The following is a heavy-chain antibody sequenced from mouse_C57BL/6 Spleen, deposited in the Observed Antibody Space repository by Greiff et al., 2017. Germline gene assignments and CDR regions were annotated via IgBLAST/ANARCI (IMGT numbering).Heavy chain of an antibody. Sequence: QVQLQQSGAELVKPGASVKLSCKASGYTFTSYWMHWVKQRPGQGLEWIGMIHPNSGSTNYNEKFKSKATLTVDKSSSTAYMQLSSLTSEDSAVYYCARYYSNLYWYFDVWGTGTTVTVSS. CDR2: IHPNSGST. D-gene: IGHD2-5*01. CDR3: ARYYSNLYWYFDV. V-gene: IGHV1-64*01. CDR1: GYTFTSYW. J-gene: IGHJ1*03.